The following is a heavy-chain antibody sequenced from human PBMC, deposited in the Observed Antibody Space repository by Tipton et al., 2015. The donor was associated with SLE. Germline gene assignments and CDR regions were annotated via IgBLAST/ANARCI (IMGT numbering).Heavy chain of an antibody. D-gene: IGHD5-24*01. CDR2: IYYSGTT. V-gene: IGHV4-59*01. CDR3: ARHCQLYSFVY. CDR1: GGSISNYY. Sequence: LRLSCTVSGGSISNYYWSWIRQPPGKALEWIAFIYYSGTTTYNPSLKSRVTMSVDTSKNQFSLKLSSVTAADTAVYYCARHCQLYSFVYWGQGTLVTVSS. J-gene: IGHJ4*02.